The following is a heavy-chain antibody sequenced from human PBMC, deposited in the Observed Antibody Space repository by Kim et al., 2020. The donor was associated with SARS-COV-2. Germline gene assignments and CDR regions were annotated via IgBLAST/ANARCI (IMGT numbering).Heavy chain of an antibody. J-gene: IGHJ4*02. V-gene: IGHV4-34*01. CDR2: INHSGST. Sequence: SETLSLTCAVYGGSFSGYYWSWIRQPPGKGLEWIGEINHSGSTNYNPSLKSRVTISVDTSKNQFSLKLSSVTAADTAVYYCALDNWNKSVIDYWGQGTLVTVSS. D-gene: IGHD1-20*01. CDR1: GGSFSGYY. CDR3: ALDNWNKSVIDY.